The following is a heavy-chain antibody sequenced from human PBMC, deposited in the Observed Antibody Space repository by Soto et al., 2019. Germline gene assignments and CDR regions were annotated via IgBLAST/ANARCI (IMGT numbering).Heavy chain of an antibody. CDR2: ISYDGSNK. V-gene: IGHV3-30*18. Sequence: GGSLRLSCAASGFTFSSYGMHWVRQAPGKGLEWVAVISYDGSNKYYADSVKGRFTISRDNSKNTLYLQMNSLRAEDTAVYYCAKPTQVESWIHQPLGYWGQGTLVTVSS. D-gene: IGHD5-18*01. CDR1: GFTFSSYG. J-gene: IGHJ4*02. CDR3: AKPTQVESWIHQPLGY.